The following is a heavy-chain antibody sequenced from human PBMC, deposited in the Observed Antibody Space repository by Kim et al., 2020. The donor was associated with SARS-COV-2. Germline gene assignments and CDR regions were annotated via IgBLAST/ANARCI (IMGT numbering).Heavy chain of an antibody. J-gene: IGHJ6*04. D-gene: IGHD1-1*01. CDR1: GFTFSSYG. CDR2: IRSNGSNK. Sequence: GGSLRLSCAASGFTFSSYGMYWVRQAPGKGLEWVADIRSNGSNKHYADSVKGRFTISRDNSKNTLYLQMNSLRAEDTAVYYCARDLSREDNQDVWGKGTTVTVSS. V-gene: IGHV3-33*01. CDR3: ARDLSREDNQDV.